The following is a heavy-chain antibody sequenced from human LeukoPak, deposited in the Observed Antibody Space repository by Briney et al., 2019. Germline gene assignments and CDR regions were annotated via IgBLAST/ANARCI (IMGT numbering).Heavy chain of an antibody. CDR1: GDSISRGDFY. V-gene: IGHV4-31*03. D-gene: IGHD2-21*02. CDR2: IFHTGTT. CDR3: ARAIVVTAAPDS. J-gene: IGHJ4*02. Sequence: PSQTLSLTCTVSGDSISRGDFYWSWIRQHPGKGLEWIGYIFHTGTTYYNPSLKRRVAISLDTSKNQFSLNLTSVTAADTAVYFCARAIVVTAAPDSWGQGTLVTVSS.